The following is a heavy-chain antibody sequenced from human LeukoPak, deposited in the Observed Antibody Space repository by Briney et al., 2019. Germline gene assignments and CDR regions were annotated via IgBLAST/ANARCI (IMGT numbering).Heavy chain of an antibody. D-gene: IGHD2-2*02. V-gene: IGHV4-34*01. CDR1: GGSFSGYY. CDR2: INHSGST. Sequence: SETLSLTCAVYGGSFSGYYWSWIRQPPGKGLEWIGEINHSGSTNYNPSLKSRVTISVDTSKNLFSLKLSSVTAADTAVYYCARGSDIVVVPAAIRGFDYWGQGTLVTVSS. J-gene: IGHJ4*02. CDR3: ARGSDIVVVPAAIRGFDY.